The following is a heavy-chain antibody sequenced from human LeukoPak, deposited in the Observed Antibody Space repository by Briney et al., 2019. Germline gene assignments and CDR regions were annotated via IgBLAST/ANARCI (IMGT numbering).Heavy chain of an antibody. CDR3: AKGEDGSGSYYPYYFDY. V-gene: IGHV3-48*01. J-gene: IGHJ4*02. Sequence: PGGSLRLSCAASGFTFSGYSMNWVRQAPGKGLEWVSYISSSSSTIYYADSVKGRFTISRDNSKNTLYLQMNSLRAEDTAVYYCAKGEDGSGSYYPYYFDYWGQGTLVTVSS. D-gene: IGHD3-10*01. CDR1: GFTFSGYS. CDR2: ISSSSSTI.